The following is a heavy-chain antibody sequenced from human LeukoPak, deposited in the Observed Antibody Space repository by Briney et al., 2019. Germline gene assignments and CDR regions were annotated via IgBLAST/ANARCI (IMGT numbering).Heavy chain of an antibody. Sequence: GGSLRLSCAASGFDLTRHAMSWVRQTPGKGLEWVSDIRSDSFTTTYADSVKGRFTISRDNAKNSLYLQMNSLRAEDTAVYYCALPATNFDYWGQGTLVTVSS. V-gene: IGHV3-23*01. CDR2: IRSDSFTT. D-gene: IGHD5-24*01. CDR3: ALPATNFDY. CDR1: GFDLTRHA. J-gene: IGHJ4*02.